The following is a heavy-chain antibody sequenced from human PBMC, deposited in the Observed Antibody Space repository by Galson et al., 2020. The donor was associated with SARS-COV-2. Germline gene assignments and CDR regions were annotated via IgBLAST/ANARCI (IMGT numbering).Heavy chain of an antibody. Sequence: SETLSLTCAVYGGSFSGYYWSLIRQPPGKGLEWIGEINHSGSTNYNPSLKSRVTISVDTSKNQFSLKLSSVTAADTAVYYCARWGGTGQLERPEDFDYWGQGTLVTVSS. D-gene: IGHD1-1*01. V-gene: IGHV4-34*01. J-gene: IGHJ4*02. CDR1: GGSFSGYY. CDR2: INHSGST. CDR3: ARWGGTGQLERPEDFDY.